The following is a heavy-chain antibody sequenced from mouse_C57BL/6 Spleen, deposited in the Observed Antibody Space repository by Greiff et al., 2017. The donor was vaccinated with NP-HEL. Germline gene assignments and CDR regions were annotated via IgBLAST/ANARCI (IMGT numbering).Heavy chain of an antibody. CDR3: ARDPYYDYFDY. J-gene: IGHJ2*01. Sequence: VQLQQSGPELVKPGASVKISCKASGYTFTDYYMNWVKQSHGKSLEWIGDINPNNGGTSYNQKFKGKATLTVDKSSSTAYMELRSLTSEDSAVYYCARDPYYDYFDYWGQGTTLTVSS. CDR2: INPNNGGT. CDR1: GYTFTDYY. V-gene: IGHV1-26*01. D-gene: IGHD2-4*01.